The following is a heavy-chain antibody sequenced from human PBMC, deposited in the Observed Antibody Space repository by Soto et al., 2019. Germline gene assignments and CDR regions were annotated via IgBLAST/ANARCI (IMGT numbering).Heavy chain of an antibody. D-gene: IGHD6-25*01. J-gene: IGHJ4*02. CDR3: ARDRTDLEIAADPYYDY. Sequence: GGSLRLSCADSGFTFSNYGMHWVRQAPGKGLEWVAAISYDGSNKYYADSVEGRFTISRDNSKSTVYLQMNSLKSDDTAVYYCARDRTDLEIAADPYYDYWGQGTLVTVSS. V-gene: IGHV3-30*03. CDR2: ISYDGSNK. CDR1: GFTFSNYG.